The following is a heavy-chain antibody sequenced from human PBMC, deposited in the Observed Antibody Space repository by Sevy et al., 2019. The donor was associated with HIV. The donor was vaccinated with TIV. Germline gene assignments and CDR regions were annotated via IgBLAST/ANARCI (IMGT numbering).Heavy chain of an antibody. Sequence: ASVKVSCKASGYSFNTYGISWVRQAPGQGLEWMGWIGAYDGNTKYAQKFEGRVTVTKVTSTNTGYLEVRSLRSDDTAVYYCARDYGDVYYGMHVWGQGTTVTVSS. CDR2: IGAYDGNT. CDR3: ARDYGDVYYGMHV. D-gene: IGHD4-17*01. CDR1: GYSFNTYG. J-gene: IGHJ6*02. V-gene: IGHV1-18*04.